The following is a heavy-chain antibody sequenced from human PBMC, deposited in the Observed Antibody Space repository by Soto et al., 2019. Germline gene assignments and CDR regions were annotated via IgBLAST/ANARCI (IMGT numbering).Heavy chain of an antibody. CDR1: GGSFSGYY. CDR2: INHSGST. Sequence: TLSPISAVYGGSFSGYYWSWIRQPPGKGLEWIGEINHSGSTNYNPSLKSRVTISVDTSKNQFSLKLSSVTAADTAVYYCARGNLGYFEVVYYYYGMEVCVQGPTV. V-gene: IGHV4-34*01. D-gene: IGHD3-3*01. J-gene: IGHJ6*02. CDR3: ARGNLGYFEVVYYYYGMEV.